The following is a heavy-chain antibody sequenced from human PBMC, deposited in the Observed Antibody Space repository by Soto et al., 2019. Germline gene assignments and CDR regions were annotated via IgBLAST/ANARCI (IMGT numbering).Heavy chain of an antibody. CDR1: GFTFSGSA. CDR2: IRSKANSYAT. Sequence: EVQLVESGGGLVQPGGSLKLSCAASGFTFSGSAMHWVRQASGKGLEWVGGIRSKANSYATAYAASVKGRFTISRDDSKNTAYLQMNSMKTEDTAVYYCTRVARRENYYYYYMDVWGKGTTVTVSS. J-gene: IGHJ6*03. V-gene: IGHV3-73*01. D-gene: IGHD1-26*01. CDR3: TRVARRENYYYYYMDV.